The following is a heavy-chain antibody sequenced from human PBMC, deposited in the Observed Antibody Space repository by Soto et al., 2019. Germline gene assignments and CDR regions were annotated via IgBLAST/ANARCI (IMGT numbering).Heavy chain of an antibody. CDR2: IYYSGST. Sequence: PSETLSLTCTVSGGSISSGDYYWSWIRQAPGKGLEWIGYIYYSGSTYYNPSLKSRITISVDTSKNQFSLKLSSVTAADTAVYYCARGGYGDPGYYFDYWGQGTLVTVSS. CDR1: GGSISSGDYY. D-gene: IGHD4-17*01. V-gene: IGHV4-30-4*01. CDR3: ARGGYGDPGYYFDY. J-gene: IGHJ4*02.